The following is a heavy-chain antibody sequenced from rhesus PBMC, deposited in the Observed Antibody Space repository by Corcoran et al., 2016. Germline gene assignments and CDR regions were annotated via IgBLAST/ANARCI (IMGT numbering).Heavy chain of an antibody. CDR3: ARLEYCSGIYCYAGDY. D-gene: IGHD2-27*01. Sequence: QVQLQESGPGLVKPSETLSLTCAVSGGSFSSYWWSWIRQPPGKGLEWIGEINGNSGSTNYNPSLKSRVTISKDASKNQFSLKLSSVTAADTAVYYCARLEYCSGIYCYAGDYWGQGVLVTVSS. CDR2: INGNSGST. CDR1: GGSFSSYW. J-gene: IGHJ4*01. V-gene: IGHV4-80*01.